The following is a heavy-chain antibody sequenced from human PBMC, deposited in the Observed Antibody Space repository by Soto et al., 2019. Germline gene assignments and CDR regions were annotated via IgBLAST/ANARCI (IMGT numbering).Heavy chain of an antibody. CDR1: GFTFSNYA. Sequence: PGGSLRLSCAASGFTFSNYAMSWVRQAPGKGLEWVSSISGSGGSTYYADSVKGRFIISRDNSKSTLYLQMNSLRAEDTAVYYCATGTFNFDSWGQGTLVTVSS. V-gene: IGHV3-23*01. CDR2: ISGSGGST. CDR3: ATGTFNFDS. J-gene: IGHJ4*02.